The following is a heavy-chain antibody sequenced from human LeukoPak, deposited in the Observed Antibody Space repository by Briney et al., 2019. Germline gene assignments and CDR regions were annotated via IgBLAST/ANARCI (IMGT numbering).Heavy chain of an antibody. CDR1: GFTFSSHA. Sequence: PGGSLRLSCAASGFTFSSHAMHWVRQAPGKGLEWVAVISYDGSNKYYADSVKGRFTISRDNSKNTLYLQMNSLRADDTAVYYCARDRGSGRLGFDYWGQGTLVTVSS. CDR2: ISYDGSNK. CDR3: ARDRGSGRLGFDY. D-gene: IGHD3-10*01. V-gene: IGHV3-30*04. J-gene: IGHJ4*02.